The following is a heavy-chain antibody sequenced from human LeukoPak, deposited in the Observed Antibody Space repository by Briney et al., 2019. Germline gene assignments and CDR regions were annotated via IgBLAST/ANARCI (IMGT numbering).Heavy chain of an antibody. CDR1: GFSFSTFG. CDR3: AKDNPVLEY. Sequence: GASLKISCAASGFSFSTFGMHWVRQPPGKGLEWVSHISKDESNKYYADSVKGRFTISRDTSKNTLFLQMNSLRVEDTAVYYCAKDNPVLEYWGQGTLVTVSS. CDR2: ISKDESNK. J-gene: IGHJ4*02. V-gene: IGHV3-30*18.